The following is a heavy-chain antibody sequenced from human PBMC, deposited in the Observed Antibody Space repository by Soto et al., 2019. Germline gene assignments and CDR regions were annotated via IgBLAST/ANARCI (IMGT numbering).Heavy chain of an antibody. CDR2: MYNSGST. CDR1: GVSMRSFF. Sequence: QVQLQESGPGQVKPSETLSLTCTVSGVSMRSFFWSWIRQPPGKGLEWIGYMYNSGSTIYNPSLKSRVSISVDTSKNQFSLNLTSVTAADTAVYYCARESRARDWYFDLWGRGTLVTVSS. V-gene: IGHV4-59*01. CDR3: ARESRARDWYFDL. J-gene: IGHJ2*01.